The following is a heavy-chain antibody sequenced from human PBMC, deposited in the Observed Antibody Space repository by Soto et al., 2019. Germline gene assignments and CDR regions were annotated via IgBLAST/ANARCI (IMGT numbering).Heavy chain of an antibody. CDR3: ASSSPDGMDV. CDR2: LYYSGDT. J-gene: IGHJ6*02. CDR1: GGSISSSDYY. Sequence: TLSLSCRVSGGSISSSDYYKSCRRKPPGTGLEWIGNLYYSGDTYYNPSLKSPLIISIGTSTNQFSLKVGSVTAADTAVYYCASSSPDGMDVWGEGTTVT. V-gene: IGHV4-30-4*01.